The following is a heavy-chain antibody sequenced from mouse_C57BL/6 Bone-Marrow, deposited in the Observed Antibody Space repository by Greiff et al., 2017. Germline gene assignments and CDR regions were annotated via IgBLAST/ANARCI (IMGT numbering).Heavy chain of an antibody. V-gene: IGHV1-50*01. Sequence: QVQLQQPGAELVKPGASVKLSCKASGYTFTSYWMQWVKQRPGQGLEWIGEIDPSDSYTNYNQKFKGKATLTVDTSSSTAYMQLSSLTSEDSAVYYCARGGYYCYFDVWGTGTTVTVSS. CDR1: GYTFTSYW. CDR2: IDPSDSYT. J-gene: IGHJ1*03. CDR3: ARGGYYCYFDV. D-gene: IGHD1-1*02.